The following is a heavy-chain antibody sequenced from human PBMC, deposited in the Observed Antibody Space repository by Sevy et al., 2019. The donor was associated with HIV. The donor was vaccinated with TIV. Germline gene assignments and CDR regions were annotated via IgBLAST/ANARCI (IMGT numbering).Heavy chain of an antibody. V-gene: IGHV1-69*13. CDR1: GGTFSNYA. J-gene: IGHJ6*02. D-gene: IGHD3-22*01. CDR2: FIPMFDTA. Sequence: VKVSCKASGGTFSNYAISWVRQAPGQGLEWMGGFIPMFDTANYAQKFQGKVTLTADGSTTTAYMELSSLSFDDTAVYYCAGSYFDSSGYSPLFYYGMDVWGQGTTVTVSS. CDR3: AGSYFDSSGYSPLFYYGMDV.